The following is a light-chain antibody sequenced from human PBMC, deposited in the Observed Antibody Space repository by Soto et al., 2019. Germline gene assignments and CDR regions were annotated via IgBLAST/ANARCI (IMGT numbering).Light chain of an antibody. CDR1: QSVSSSS. V-gene: IGKV3-20*01. Sequence: EMVLTQSPGTLSLSPGERATLSCRASQSVSSSSLAWYQQKRGQAPRLLIHDASSRATGIPDRFSGSGSGTDFTLTISRLEPEDFAVDYCQQYGGSPRTFGQGTKVEVK. J-gene: IGKJ1*01. CDR2: DAS. CDR3: QQYGGSPRT.